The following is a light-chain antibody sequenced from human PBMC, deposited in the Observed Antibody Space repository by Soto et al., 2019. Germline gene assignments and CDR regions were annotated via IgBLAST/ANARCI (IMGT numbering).Light chain of an antibody. CDR2: EVS. CDR3: SSYTSSSTLV. CDR1: SSDVGGYNY. J-gene: IGLJ1*01. Sequence: QSALTQPASVSGSPGQSSTISCTGTSSDVGGYNYVSWYQQHPGKAPKLMIYEVSNRPSGVSKRLSGSKSGNTASLTISGLKADDEADYYCSSYTSSSTLVFGTGTKVTVL. V-gene: IGLV2-14*01.